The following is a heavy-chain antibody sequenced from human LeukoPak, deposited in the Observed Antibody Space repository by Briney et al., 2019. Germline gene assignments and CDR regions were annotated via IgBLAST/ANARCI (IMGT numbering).Heavy chain of an antibody. CDR2: NSGVGTNQ. D-gene: IGHD6-13*01. V-gene: IGHV3-48*03. CDR1: EFTYSSCE. J-gene: IGHJ4*02. CDR3: ARSYLAVAGPEY. Sequence: GRSRRPSSVAAEFTYSSCEMKRVRKAPGKRLEWVSHNSGVGTNQQYADSVKGRFTISRDNAKDSLYLQMNSLRDEDTAVYYCARSYLAVAGPEYWGQVTQLSVFS.